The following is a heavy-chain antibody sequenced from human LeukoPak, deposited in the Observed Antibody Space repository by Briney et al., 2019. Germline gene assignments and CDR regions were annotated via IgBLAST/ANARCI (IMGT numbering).Heavy chain of an antibody. Sequence: SETLSLTCTVSGGSISSGSYYWSWIRQPAGKGLEWIGRIYISGSTNYNPSLRSRVTISVDTSKNQFSLRLSSVTAADTAVYYCARVGVGYFDSSDYYRPDAFDIWGQGTMVTVSS. CDR1: GGSISSGSYY. CDR3: ARVGVGYFDSSDYYRPDAFDI. J-gene: IGHJ3*02. V-gene: IGHV4-61*02. D-gene: IGHD3-22*01. CDR2: IYISGST.